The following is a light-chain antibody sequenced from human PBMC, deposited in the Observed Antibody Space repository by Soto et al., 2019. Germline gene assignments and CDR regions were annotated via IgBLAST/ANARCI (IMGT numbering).Light chain of an antibody. CDR2: KAS. CDR1: QSISSW. Sequence: DIQMTQSPSTLSASVGDRVTITCRASQSISSWLAWYQQKPGKAPKLLIYKASSLETGVPSRFSGSGSGTEFTLTISSLQPDDFSSYYCQQYGSSYPWTFGQGTKVEVK. V-gene: IGKV1-5*03. CDR3: QQYGSSYPWT. J-gene: IGKJ1*01.